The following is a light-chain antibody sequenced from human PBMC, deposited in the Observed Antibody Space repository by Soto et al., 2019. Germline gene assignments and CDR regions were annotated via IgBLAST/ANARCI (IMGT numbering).Light chain of an antibody. J-gene: IGLJ1*01. CDR2: GDN. Sequence: VLTQPPSVSGAPGQRVSISCTGSTSNIGAPYDVHWYQHLSGAAPKLLIYGDNNRPSGVPDRFSGSKSGTSASLAITSLQAEDEADYYCQSYDISLHNYVFGTGTKVTVL. CDR1: TSNIGAPYD. CDR3: QSYDISLHNYV. V-gene: IGLV1-40*01.